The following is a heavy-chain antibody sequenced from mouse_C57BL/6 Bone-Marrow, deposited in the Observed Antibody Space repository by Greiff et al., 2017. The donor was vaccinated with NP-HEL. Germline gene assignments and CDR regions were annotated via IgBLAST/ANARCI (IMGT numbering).Heavy chain of an antibody. D-gene: IGHD2-5*01. Sequence: VMLVESGAELARPGASVKLSCKASGYTFTSCGISWVKQRTGQGLEWIGEIYPRSGNTYYNEKFKGKATLTADKSSSTAYMELRSLTSEDSAVYFCARFSNYGAMDYWGQGTSVTVSS. CDR3: ARFSNYGAMDY. CDR1: GYTFTSCG. CDR2: IYPRSGNT. J-gene: IGHJ4*01. V-gene: IGHV1-81*01.